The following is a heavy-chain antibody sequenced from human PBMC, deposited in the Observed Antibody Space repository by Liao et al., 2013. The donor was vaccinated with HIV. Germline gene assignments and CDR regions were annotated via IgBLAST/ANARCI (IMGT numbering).Heavy chain of an antibody. CDR2: IYSSGRT. CDR1: DDSISSYY. V-gene: IGHV4-4*07. D-gene: IGHD3-22*01. CDR3: AGSKWGGLYNYDSSGYPESWFDP. Sequence: QVQLQESGPGLVKPSETLSLTCTVSDDSISSYYWSWIRQPAGKGLEWIGRIYSSGRTNYNPSLKSRVTMSVDTSKNQFSLKLSSVTAADTAVYYCAGSKWGGLYNYDSSGYPESWFDPGAREPWSPSPQ. J-gene: IGHJ5*02.